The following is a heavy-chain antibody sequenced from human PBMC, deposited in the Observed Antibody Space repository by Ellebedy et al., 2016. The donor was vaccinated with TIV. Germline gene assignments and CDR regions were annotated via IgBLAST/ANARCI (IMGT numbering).Heavy chain of an antibody. CDR1: GGSFNGYY. CDR3: ARGKGLRRVYFGMDV. CDR2: INHSGGT. D-gene: IGHD3-16*01. V-gene: IGHV4-34*01. J-gene: IGHJ6*02. Sequence: MPSETLSLTCAFYGGSFNGYYWNWIRQPPGKGLEWIGEINHSGGTRYNPSLKGRVTISVDTSNHQFSLNLSSVAAADTAVYYCARGKGLRRVYFGMDVWGQGTTVTVSS.